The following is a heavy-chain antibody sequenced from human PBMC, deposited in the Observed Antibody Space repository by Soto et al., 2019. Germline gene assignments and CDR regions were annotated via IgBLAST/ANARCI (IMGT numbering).Heavy chain of an antibody. J-gene: IGHJ5*02. CDR2: INAGNGNT. Sequence: ASVKVSCKASGYTFTSYAMHWVRQAPGQRLEWMGWINAGNGNTKYSQKFQGRVTITRDTSASTAYMELSSLRSEDTAVYYCARDYGFGELFDPWGQGTLVTVSS. D-gene: IGHD3-10*01. V-gene: IGHV1-3*01. CDR1: GYTFTSYA. CDR3: ARDYGFGELFDP.